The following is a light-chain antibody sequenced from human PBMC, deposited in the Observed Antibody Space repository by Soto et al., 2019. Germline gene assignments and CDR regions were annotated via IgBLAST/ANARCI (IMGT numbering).Light chain of an antibody. CDR2: GAS. CDR3: QQYGRSPIT. CDR1: ESVYSNY. Sequence: EIVLTQSPGTLSLSPGERGTLSCRASESVYSNYLAWCQKKPGQAPRLLIHGASIRATGIPDRFSGSGSGTDFTLTISSLEPEDFTVYYCQQYGRSPITFGQGTRLEIK. J-gene: IGKJ5*01. V-gene: IGKV3-20*01.